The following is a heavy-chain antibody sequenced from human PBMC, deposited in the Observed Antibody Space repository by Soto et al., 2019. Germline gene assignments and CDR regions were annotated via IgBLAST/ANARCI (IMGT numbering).Heavy chain of an antibody. CDR2: INHDGTTI. CDR3: APQGPSLPLEY. CDR1: GFSFGNSC. Sequence: GGSLRLSCAASGFSFGNSCMDWVRQAPGKELVWLSRINHDGTTIAYGDSVKGRFTISRDNARNTVYLQMNSLRAEDTVVYFGAPQGPSLPLEYWGKGSLVT. V-gene: IGHV3-74*01. J-gene: IGHJ4*02. D-gene: IGHD2-2*01.